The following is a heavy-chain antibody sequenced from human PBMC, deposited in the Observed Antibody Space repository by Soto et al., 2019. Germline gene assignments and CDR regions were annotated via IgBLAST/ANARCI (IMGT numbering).Heavy chain of an antibody. Sequence: GGSLRLSCAASGFTFSSYSMNWVRQAPGKGLEWVSSISSSSSYIYYADSVKGRFTISRDNAKNSLCLQMNSLRAEDTAVYYCAREGPAVTIDYWGQGTLVTVSS. J-gene: IGHJ4*02. V-gene: IGHV3-21*01. CDR2: ISSSSSYI. D-gene: IGHD4-17*01. CDR1: GFTFSSYS. CDR3: AREGPAVTIDY.